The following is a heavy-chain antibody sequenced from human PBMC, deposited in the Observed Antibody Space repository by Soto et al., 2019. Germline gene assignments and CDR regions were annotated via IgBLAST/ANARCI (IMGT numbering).Heavy chain of an antibody. Sequence: PSETLSLTCTVSGGSISSYYWSWIRQPPGKGLEWIGYIYYSGSTNYNPSLKSRVTISVDTSKNQFSLKLSSVTAADTAVYYCARGNLIGYCSSTSCPPAWFDPWGQGTLVTVS. CDR1: GGSISSYY. D-gene: IGHD2-2*01. CDR3: ARGNLIGYCSSTSCPPAWFDP. V-gene: IGHV4-59*01. J-gene: IGHJ5*02. CDR2: IYYSGST.